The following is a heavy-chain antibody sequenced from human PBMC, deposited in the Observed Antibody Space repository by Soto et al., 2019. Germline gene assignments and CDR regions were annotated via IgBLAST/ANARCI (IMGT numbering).Heavy chain of an antibody. CDR2: IIPIFGTA. J-gene: IGHJ3*02. V-gene: IGHV1-69*06. CDR3: ARNRNYYDSSGYSGGAFDI. D-gene: IGHD3-22*01. CDR1: GGTFSSYA. Sequence: VASVKVSCKASGGTFSSYAISWVRQAPGQGLEWMGGIIPIFGTANYAQKFQGRVTITADKSTSTAYMELSSLRSEDTAVYYCARNRNYYDSSGYSGGAFDIWGQGTMVTVSS.